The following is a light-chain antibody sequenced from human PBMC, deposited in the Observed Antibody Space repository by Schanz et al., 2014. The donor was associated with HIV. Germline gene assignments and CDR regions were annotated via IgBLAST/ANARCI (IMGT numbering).Light chain of an antibody. CDR2: EVT. J-gene: IGLJ1*01. CDR1: SSDVGGYNY. Sequence: QSALTQPPSASGSPGQSVTISCTGTSSDVGGYNYVSWYQQHPGKAPKLMISEVTQRPSGVPDRFSGSKSDNTAFLTVSGLLAEDEADYYCFSYAGSNYDVFGTGTKLTVL. V-gene: IGLV2-8*01. CDR3: FSYAGSNYDV.